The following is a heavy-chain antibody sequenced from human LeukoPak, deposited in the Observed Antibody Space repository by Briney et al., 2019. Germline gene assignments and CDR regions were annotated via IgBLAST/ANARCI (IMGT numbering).Heavy chain of an antibody. J-gene: IGHJ4*02. V-gene: IGHV3-66*01. Sequence: GGSLRLSCAASGFTVSSNYMSWVRQAPGQGLEWVSVIYGGGSTYYADSVKGRFTISRDNSKNTLYLQMNSLRAEDTAVYYCARAVGLTQGGTFDYWGQGTLVTVSS. CDR3: ARAVGLTQGGTFDY. CDR1: GFTVSSNY. D-gene: IGHD1-1*01. CDR2: IYGGGST.